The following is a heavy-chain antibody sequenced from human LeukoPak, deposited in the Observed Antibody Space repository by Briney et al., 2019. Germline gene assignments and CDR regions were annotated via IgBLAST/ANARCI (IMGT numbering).Heavy chain of an antibody. V-gene: IGHV1-2*02. CDR3: ARADRLDGGPYLIGP. Sequence: ASVKVSCKTSGYSFTDYYMHWVCQAPGQGLEWMGWINPNSGGTSSARKFQGRVTMTRDTSITTVYMEVSWLTSDDTAIYYCARADRLDGGPYLIGPWGQGTLVTVSS. CDR2: INPNSGGT. CDR1: GYSFTDYY. D-gene: IGHD2-21*01. J-gene: IGHJ5*02.